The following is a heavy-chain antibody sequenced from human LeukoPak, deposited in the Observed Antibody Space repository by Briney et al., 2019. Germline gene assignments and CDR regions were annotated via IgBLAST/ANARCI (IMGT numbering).Heavy chain of an antibody. Sequence: GGSLRLSCAASGFTVSSNYMSWVRQAPGKGLEWVSAISGSGGSTYYADSVKGRFTISRDNSKNTLYLQMNSLRAEDTAVYYCAKEYGPGTFDYWGQGTLVTVSS. CDR3: AKEYGPGTFDY. CDR2: ISGSGGST. CDR1: GFTVSSNY. J-gene: IGHJ4*02. V-gene: IGHV3-23*01. D-gene: IGHD3-10*01.